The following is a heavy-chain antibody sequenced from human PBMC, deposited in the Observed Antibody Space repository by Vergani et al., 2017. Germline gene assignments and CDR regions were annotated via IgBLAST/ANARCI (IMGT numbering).Heavy chain of an antibody. J-gene: IGHJ4*02. CDR3: ARDSYKYSGSYYGSVGWTFDY. V-gene: IGHV1-18*01. Sequence: QVQLVQSGAEVKKPGASVKVSCKASGYTFTSYGISWVRQAPGQGLEWMGWISAYNGNTNYAQQLQGRVTMTTDTSTSTAYMELRSLRSDDTAVYYCARDSYKYSGSYYGSVGWTFDYWGQGTLVTVSS. CDR1: GYTFTSYG. D-gene: IGHD1-26*01. CDR2: ISAYNGNT.